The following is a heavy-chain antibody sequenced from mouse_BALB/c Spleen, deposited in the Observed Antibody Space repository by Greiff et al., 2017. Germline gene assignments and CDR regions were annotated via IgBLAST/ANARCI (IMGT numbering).Heavy chain of an antibody. CDR1: GFSLTSYG. J-gene: IGHJ4*01. CDR3: ARKDRYYAMDY. V-gene: IGHV2-2*02. CDR2: IWSGGST. Sequence: VKVVESGPGLVQPSQSLSITCTVSGFSLTSYGVHWVRQSPGKGLEWLGVIWSGGSTDYNAAFISRLSISKDNSKSQVFFKMNSLQANDTAIYYCARKDRYYAMDYWGQGTSVTVSS. D-gene: IGHD2-14*01.